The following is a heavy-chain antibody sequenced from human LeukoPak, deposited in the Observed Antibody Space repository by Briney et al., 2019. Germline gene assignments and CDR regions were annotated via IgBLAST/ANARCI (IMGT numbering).Heavy chain of an antibody. V-gene: IGHV4-4*07. CDR3: ARQWSYSAAFDI. Sequence: SETLSLTCTVSGGSISSYYWSWVRQPAGKGLEWIGRIYTSGSNNYNPSLKSRVTMSVDTSKNQFSLKLSSVTAADTAVYYCARQWSYSAAFDIWGQGTMVTVSS. J-gene: IGHJ3*02. D-gene: IGHD1-26*01. CDR2: IYTSGSN. CDR1: GGSISSYY.